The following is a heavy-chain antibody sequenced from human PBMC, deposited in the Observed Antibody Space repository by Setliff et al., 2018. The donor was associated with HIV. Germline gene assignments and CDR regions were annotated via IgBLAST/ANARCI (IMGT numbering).Heavy chain of an antibody. CDR2: ITDSGNT. J-gene: IGHJ6*02. D-gene: IGHD3-9*01. V-gene: IGHV4-59*01. CDR1: GASISSYY. CDR3: ARETQQSYNIVTGYNYYYGIDV. Sequence: PSETLSLNCNVSGASISSYYWTWIRQSPGNRLEWLGYITDSGNTNYNPSLRRRVTISADTSKNQVSLRLRSVTAADTAVYYCARETQQSYNIVTGYNYYYGIDVWGQGTTVTVSS.